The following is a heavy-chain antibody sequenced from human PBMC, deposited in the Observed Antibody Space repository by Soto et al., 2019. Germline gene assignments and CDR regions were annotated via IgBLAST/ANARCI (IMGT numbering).Heavy chain of an antibody. CDR3: ARDLSGYNYGMDV. CDR1: VGTFSSYA. V-gene: IGHV1-69*13. Sequence: ASLKVSCKASVGTFSSYAIRWVRQAPGQGLEWMGGIIPSCGTANYAQKFQGRFTITADESTSTACMELSSLRSEDTAVYYCARDLSGYNYGMDVWGQGTTVTV. J-gene: IGHJ6*02. CDR2: IIPSCGTA. D-gene: IGHD1-26*01.